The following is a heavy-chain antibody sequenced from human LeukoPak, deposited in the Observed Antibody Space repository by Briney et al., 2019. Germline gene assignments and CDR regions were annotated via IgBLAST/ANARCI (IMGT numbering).Heavy chain of an antibody. CDR2: MNPNSGNT. CDR3: ARGQRTGSSGWYFRYYYYGMDV. D-gene: IGHD6-19*01. J-gene: IGHJ6*02. CDR1: GGTFSSYA. V-gene: IGHV1-8*02. Sequence: ASVKVSCKASGGTFSSYAISWVRQATGQGLEWMGWMNPNSGNTGYAQKFQGRVTMTRNTSISTAYMELSSLRSEDTAVYYCARGQRTGSSGWYFRYYYYGMDVWGQGTTVTVSS.